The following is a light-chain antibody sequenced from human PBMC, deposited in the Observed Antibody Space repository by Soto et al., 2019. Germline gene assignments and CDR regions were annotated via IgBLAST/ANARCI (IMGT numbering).Light chain of an antibody. Sequence: DIQMTQSPSSLSASVGDRVTITCQASHDISNFLNWYQQKPGKAPKLLVYDASNLQTGVPSRFSEGVSGTDFSFTISSLQPEDIATYYCQHYHNLPFTFGPGTKVDFK. CDR2: DAS. J-gene: IGKJ3*01. CDR1: HDISNF. V-gene: IGKV1-33*01. CDR3: QHYHNLPFT.